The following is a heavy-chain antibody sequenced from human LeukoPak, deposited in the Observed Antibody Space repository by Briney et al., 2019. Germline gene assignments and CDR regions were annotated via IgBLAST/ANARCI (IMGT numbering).Heavy chain of an antibody. CDR1: GYTFTSYY. V-gene: IGHV1-46*01. CDR2: INPSGGST. J-gene: IGHJ4*02. D-gene: IGHD1-1*01. CDR3: ARELANGPFDY. Sequence: ASVKVSCKASGYTFTSYYMHWVRQAPGQGLEWMGIINPSGGSTSYAQKFQGRVTMTRDTSTSTAYMELSSLRSEDTAVYYCARELANGPFDYWGQGTLVTVSS.